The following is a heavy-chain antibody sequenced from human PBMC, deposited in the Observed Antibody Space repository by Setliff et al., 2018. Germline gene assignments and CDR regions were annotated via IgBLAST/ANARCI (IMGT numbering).Heavy chain of an antibody. CDR3: AAVAVAKVDF. Sequence: ASETLSLTCTVSGGSISSYYWSWIRQPAGKGLEWIGHIYIGGSANYNPSLNSRVIISLDTSRRQLSLNLSSVTAADTAVYYCAAVAVAKVDFWGQGTLVTVSS. CDR2: IYIGGSA. J-gene: IGHJ4*02. D-gene: IGHD2-2*01. CDR1: GGSISSYY. V-gene: IGHV4-4*07.